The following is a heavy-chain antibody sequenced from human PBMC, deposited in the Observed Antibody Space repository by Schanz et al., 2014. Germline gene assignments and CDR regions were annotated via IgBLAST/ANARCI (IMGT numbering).Heavy chain of an antibody. Sequence: QVQLVQSGGEMKKPGASVKVSCKTSGYTFSDYGITWVRQAPGQGLEWVGWISPYTGNTHYFDKMEGRVTMTTDTSTSTAYMELRSLRSDDTAVYYCARGGYSSGWYDRDIAHFDYWGQGTLVTVSS. CDR1: GYTFSDYG. J-gene: IGHJ4*02. V-gene: IGHV1-18*01. CDR3: ARGGYSSGWYDRDIAHFDY. CDR2: ISPYTGNT. D-gene: IGHD6-19*01.